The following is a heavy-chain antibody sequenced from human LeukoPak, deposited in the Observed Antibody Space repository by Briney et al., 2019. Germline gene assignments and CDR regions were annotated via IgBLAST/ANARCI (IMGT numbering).Heavy chain of an antibody. J-gene: IGHJ4*02. CDR1: DGSISNYS. CDR3: ARVRRMVIMEKFSTGIDQ. V-gene: IGHV4-59*08. CDR2: IYYTGMT. Sequence: SETLSLTCTVPDGSISNYSWTWIRQPPGKGLEWIGYIYYTGMTNSNPSLKSRTTISMDTSKNQFSLNLRSVTAASTAIDYCARVRRMVIMEKFSTGIDQWGQGTLVTVSS. D-gene: IGHD2-8*01.